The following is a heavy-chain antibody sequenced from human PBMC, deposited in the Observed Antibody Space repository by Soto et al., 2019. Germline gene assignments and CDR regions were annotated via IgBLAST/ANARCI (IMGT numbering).Heavy chain of an antibody. CDR2: INHSGST. D-gene: IGHD6-13*01. CDR3: ARGRRQPLYGSSWYVNYYYGMDV. CDR1: GGTFRGYY. J-gene: IGHJ6*02. V-gene: IGHV4-34*01. Sequence: SETLSLTCAVYGGTFRGYYWSWIRQPPGKGLEWIGEINHSGSTNYNPSLKSRVTISVDTSKNQFSLKLSSVTAADTAVYYCARGRRQPLYGSSWYVNYYYGMDVWGQGTTVTVSS.